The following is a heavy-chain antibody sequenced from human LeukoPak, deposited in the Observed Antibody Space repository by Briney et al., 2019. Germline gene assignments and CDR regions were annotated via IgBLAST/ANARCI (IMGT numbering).Heavy chain of an antibody. V-gene: IGHV4-59*01. CDR3: ARATNYAILTGYNYFDY. Sequence: PSETLFLTCTVSGGSISGYYWSWIRQPPGKGLEWIGYIYYSGSTNYNPSLKSRVTISVDTSKNQFSLKLSSVTAADTAVYYCARATNYAILTGYNYFDYWGQGTLVTVSS. CDR1: GGSISGYY. CDR2: IYYSGST. J-gene: IGHJ4*02. D-gene: IGHD3-9*01.